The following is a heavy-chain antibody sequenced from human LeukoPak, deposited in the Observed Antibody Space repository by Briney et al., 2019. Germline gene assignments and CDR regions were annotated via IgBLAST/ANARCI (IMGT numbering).Heavy chain of an antibody. J-gene: IGHJ4*02. CDR2: IYYSGST. CDR1: GGSISSYY. CDR3: ARVGWLASFDY. V-gene: IGHV4-59*01. D-gene: IGHD6-19*01. Sequence: SETLSLTCTVSGGSISSYYWSWIRQPPGKGLEWIGYIYYSGSTNYNPSLKGRVTISVDTSKNQFSLKLSSVTAADTAVYYCARVGWLASFDYWGQRTLVTVSS.